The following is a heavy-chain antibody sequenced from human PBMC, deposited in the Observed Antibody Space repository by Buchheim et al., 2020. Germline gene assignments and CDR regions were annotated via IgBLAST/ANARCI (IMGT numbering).Heavy chain of an antibody. CDR1: GGSLSGYY. Sequence: QVQLQQWGAGLLKPSETLSLTCAVYGGSLSGYYWSWIRQPPGKGLEWIGEINHSGSTNYNPSLKSRVTISVDTSKNQFSLKLSSVTAADTAVYYCARGAAIVVVPAAAKRYGGYYYMDVWGKGTT. CDR2: INHSGST. CDR3: ARGAAIVVVPAAAKRYGGYYYMDV. J-gene: IGHJ6*03. V-gene: IGHV4-34*01. D-gene: IGHD2-2*01.